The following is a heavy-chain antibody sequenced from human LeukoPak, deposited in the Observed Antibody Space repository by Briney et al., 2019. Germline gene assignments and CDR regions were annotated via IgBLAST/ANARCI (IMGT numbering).Heavy chain of an antibody. D-gene: IGHD5-12*01. J-gene: IGHJ3*02. Sequence: SETLSLTCTVSGGSISSYYWSWIRQPPGKGLEWIGYIYYSGNTNYNPSLKSRVTISVDTSKNQFSLKLSSVTAADTAVYYCARQSWATISSDAFDIWGQGTMVTVSS. CDR3: ARQSWATISSDAFDI. V-gene: IGHV4-59*08. CDR1: GGSISSYY. CDR2: IYYSGNT.